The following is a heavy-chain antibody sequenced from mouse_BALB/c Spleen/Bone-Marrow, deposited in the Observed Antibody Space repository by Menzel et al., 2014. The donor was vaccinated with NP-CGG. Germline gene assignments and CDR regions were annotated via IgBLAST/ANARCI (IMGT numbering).Heavy chain of an antibody. CDR2: IRNKANGYTT. CDR3: AVRGITTATGAMDY. D-gene: IGHD1-2*01. V-gene: IGHV7-3*02. Sequence: EVQGVESGGGLVQPGGSLILSCAPSGFTFTDHYMSWVRQPPGKALEWLGFIRNKANGYTTEYSASVKGRFTISRDNSHSILYLQMNTLRAEDSATYYCAVRGITTATGAMDYWGQGTSVTVSS. CDR1: GFTFTDHY. J-gene: IGHJ4*01.